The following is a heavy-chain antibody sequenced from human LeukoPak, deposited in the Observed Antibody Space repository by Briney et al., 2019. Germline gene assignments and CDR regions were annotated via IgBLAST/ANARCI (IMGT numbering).Heavy chain of an antibody. CDR2: MWYDGSNK. J-gene: IGHJ4*02. CDR3: AREDTALVIAY. V-gene: IGHV3-33*08. Sequence: TGGSLRLSCEGSAFIFSGHWMNWVRQTPGKGLEWVAIMWYDGSNKYYTDSVKGRFTISRDNSKNTLYLQMNSLRVEDTAVYYCAREDTALVIAYWGQGTLVTVSS. CDR1: AFIFSGHW. D-gene: IGHD5-18*01.